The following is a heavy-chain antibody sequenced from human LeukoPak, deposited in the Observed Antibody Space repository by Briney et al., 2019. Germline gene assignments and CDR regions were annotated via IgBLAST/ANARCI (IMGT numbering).Heavy chain of an antibody. CDR3: ARHRWMEVYGSGSYYVDY. V-gene: IGHV4-39*01. D-gene: IGHD3-10*01. J-gene: IGHJ4*02. CDR1: GGSISTSSYY. Sequence: SETLSLTCTVSGGSISTSSYYWGWIRQPPGMGLEWIGSIYHSRSTYYNASLKSRATISADTSKNQFSLKLSSVTAADTAVYYCARHRWMEVYGSGSYYVDYWGQGTLVTVSS. CDR2: IYHSRST.